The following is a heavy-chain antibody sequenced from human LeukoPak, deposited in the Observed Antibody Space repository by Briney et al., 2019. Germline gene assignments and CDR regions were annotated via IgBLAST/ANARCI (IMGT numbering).Heavy chain of an antibody. CDR2: ISGSGGST. CDR3: AKEKYYYDSSGYIYYFDY. Sequence: GGSLRLSCAASGFTFSSYAMSWVRQAPGKGLEWVSAISGSGGSTYYADSVKGRFTISRDNSKNTLYLQMNSLRAEDTALYYCAKEKYYYDSSGYIYYFDYWGQGTLVTVSS. V-gene: IGHV3-23*01. J-gene: IGHJ4*02. D-gene: IGHD3-22*01. CDR1: GFTFSSYA.